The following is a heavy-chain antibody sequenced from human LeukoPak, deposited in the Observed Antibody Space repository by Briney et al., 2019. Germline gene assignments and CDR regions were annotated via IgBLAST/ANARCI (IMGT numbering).Heavy chain of an antibody. J-gene: IGHJ6*02. Sequence: SETLSLTCTVSGGSISSGGYYWSWIRQHPGKGLEWIGYIYYSGSTCYNPSLKSRVTISVDTSKNQFSLKLSSVTAADTAVYYCARRGYSYGYDYYGMDVWGQGTTVTVSS. CDR3: ARRGYSYGYDYYGMDV. CDR2: IYYSGST. D-gene: IGHD5-18*01. V-gene: IGHV4-31*03. CDR1: GGSISSGGYY.